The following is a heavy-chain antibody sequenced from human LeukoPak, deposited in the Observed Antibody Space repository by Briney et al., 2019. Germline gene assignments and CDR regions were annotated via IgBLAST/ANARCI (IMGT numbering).Heavy chain of an antibody. D-gene: IGHD6-6*01. Sequence: GSSVNVSCKASGGTFSSHAISWVRQAPGQGLEWMGRIIPIFGTANYAQKFQGRVTITTDESTSTAYMELSSLRSEDTAVYYCARVSSSSSYYYYYMDVWGKGTTVTVSS. CDR2: IIPIFGTA. CDR1: GGTFSSHA. J-gene: IGHJ6*03. V-gene: IGHV1-69*05. CDR3: ARVSSSSSYYYYYMDV.